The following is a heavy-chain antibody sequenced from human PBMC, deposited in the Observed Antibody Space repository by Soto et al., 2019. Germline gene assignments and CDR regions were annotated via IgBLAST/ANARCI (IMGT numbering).Heavy chain of an antibody. CDR3: ARENYDFWSGYYLDY. CDR1: GITFSTYR. V-gene: IGHV3-74*01. Sequence: EVQLVESGGGLVQPGGSLRLSCVVSGITFSTYRMYWVRQAPGKGLVWVSHIKSDGTVTHYTDSVRGRFIISTDNAKNTLFLQMNSLRAEDTAVYYCARENYDFWSGYYLDYWGQGTLVTVSS. CDR2: IKSDGTVT. D-gene: IGHD3-3*01. J-gene: IGHJ4*02.